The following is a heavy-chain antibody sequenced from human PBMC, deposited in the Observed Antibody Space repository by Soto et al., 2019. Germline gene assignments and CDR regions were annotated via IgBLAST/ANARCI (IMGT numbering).Heavy chain of an antibody. CDR1: GFTFGDYA. Sequence: GGSLRLSCTASGFTFGDYAMHWVRQAPGKGLEWVSGISWNSGSIGYADSVKGRFTISRDNAKNSLYLQMNSLRAEDTALYYCAKDQDSSSWSGGFDYWGQGTLVTGSS. CDR2: ISWNSGSI. V-gene: IGHV3-9*01. CDR3: AKDQDSSSWSGGFDY. D-gene: IGHD6-13*01. J-gene: IGHJ4*02.